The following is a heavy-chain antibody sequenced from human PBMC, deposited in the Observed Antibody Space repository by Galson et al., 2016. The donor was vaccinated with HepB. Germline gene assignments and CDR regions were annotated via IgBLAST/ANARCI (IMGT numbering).Heavy chain of an antibody. Sequence: SETLSLTCAVSGDSITSSGYSWVWIRQPPGKGLQWIGSLYYSGTTFYNPSLRSRVTISVDTSKNQSSLRLHSVTAADTAAYYCARGSNPSLRGEGYYFQHWGQGTLVTVSS. CDR3: ARGSNPSLRGEGYYFQH. V-gene: IGHV4-39*07. CDR1: GDSITSSGYS. CDR2: LYYSGTT. J-gene: IGHJ1*01. D-gene: IGHD2-15*01.